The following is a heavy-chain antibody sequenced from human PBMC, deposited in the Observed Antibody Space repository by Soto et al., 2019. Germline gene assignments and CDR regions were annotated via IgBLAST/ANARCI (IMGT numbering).Heavy chain of an antibody. J-gene: IGHJ4*02. CDR3: ARGVGSSPPQY. Sequence: LPLTCPISGGSVSVYYWSWIRQSTGQGLEWIGYIYASGSPYYNPSLRSRVTISADTSKNQISLKLTSPTAADTAVYYCARGVGSSPPQYWGRGTLVTVSS. V-gene: IGHV4-59*02. CDR2: IYASGSP. CDR1: GGSVSVYY. D-gene: IGHD1-26*01.